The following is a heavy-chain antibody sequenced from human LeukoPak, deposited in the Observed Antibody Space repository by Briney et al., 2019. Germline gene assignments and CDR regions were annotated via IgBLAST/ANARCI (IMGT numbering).Heavy chain of an antibody. Sequence: GASVKVSCKASGGTFSSYAISWVRQAPGQGLEWMGRIIPILGIANYAQKFQGRVTITADKSTSTAYMELSSLRSGDTAVYYCARDLMATITSPSDYWAREPWSPSPQ. D-gene: IGHD5-24*01. CDR3: ARDLMATITSPSDY. J-gene: IGHJ4*02. CDR1: GGTFSSYA. V-gene: IGHV1-69*04. CDR2: IIPILGIA.